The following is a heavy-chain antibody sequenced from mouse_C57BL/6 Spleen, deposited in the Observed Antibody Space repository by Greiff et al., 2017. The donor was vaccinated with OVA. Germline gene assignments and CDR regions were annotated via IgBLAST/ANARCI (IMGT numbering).Heavy chain of an antibody. V-gene: IGHV1-18*01. J-gene: IGHJ1*03. D-gene: IGHD1-1*01. CDR3: ARNYYGSSEYFDV. CDR2: INPNNGGT. CDR1: GYTFTDYN. Sequence: EVQLQQSGPELVKPGASVKIPCKASGYTFTDYNMDWVKQSHGKSLEWIGDINPNNGGTIYNQKFKGKATLTVDKSSSTAYMELRSLTSEDTAVYYCARNYYGSSEYFDVWGTGTTVTVSS.